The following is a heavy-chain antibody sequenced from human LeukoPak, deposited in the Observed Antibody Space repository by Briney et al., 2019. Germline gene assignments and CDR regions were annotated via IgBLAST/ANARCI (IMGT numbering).Heavy chain of an antibody. V-gene: IGHV3-30*18. CDR2: ISDDGRSK. Sequence: GGTLRLSCAASGFSFISYGMHWVRQAPGKGLEWVGVISDDGRSKDYADSVKGRFTISRDNSKDTLYLQMNSLRAEDTAVYYCAKRPSDYGDYVSYFDYWGRGTLVTVSS. D-gene: IGHD4-17*01. J-gene: IGHJ4*02. CDR1: GFSFISYG. CDR3: AKRPSDYGDYVSYFDY.